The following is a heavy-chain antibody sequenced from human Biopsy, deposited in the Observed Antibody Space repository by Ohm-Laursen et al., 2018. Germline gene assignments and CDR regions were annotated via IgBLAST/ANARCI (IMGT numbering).Heavy chain of an antibody. J-gene: IGHJ6*02. D-gene: IGHD3-16*01. CDR1: GGSFSGYY. Sequence: TLSLTCAVYGGSFSGYYWTWIRQPPGKGLEWIGEINHSGSASYNPSLKSRITVLIDTSKNQFSLKLRSVSAADTAMYFCARALDYYDPYYYYAMDVWGQGTSVTVSS. CDR2: INHSGSA. V-gene: IGHV4-34*01. CDR3: ARALDYYDPYYYYAMDV.